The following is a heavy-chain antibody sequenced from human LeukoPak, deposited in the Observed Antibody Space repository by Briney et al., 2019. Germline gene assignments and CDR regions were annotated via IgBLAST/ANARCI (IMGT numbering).Heavy chain of an antibody. D-gene: IGHD3-3*01. J-gene: IGHJ6*03. Sequence: ASVKVSCKASGYTFTSYDINWVRQATGQGLEWMGWMNPNSGNTGYAQKFQGRVTITRNTSISTAYMELSSLRSEDTAVYYCARGGVGISVYDFWSGPLNYYYMDVWGKGTTITVSS. CDR3: ARGGVGISVYDFWSGPLNYYYMDV. CDR2: MNPNSGNT. CDR1: GYTFTSYD. V-gene: IGHV1-8*03.